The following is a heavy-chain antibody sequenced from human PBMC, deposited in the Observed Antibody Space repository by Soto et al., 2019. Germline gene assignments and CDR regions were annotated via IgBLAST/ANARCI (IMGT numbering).Heavy chain of an antibody. J-gene: IGHJ4*02. CDR1: GFTVSSNY. V-gene: IGHV3-53*02. Sequence: EVQLVETGGGLIQPGGYLRLSCAASGFTVSSNYMSWVRQAPGKGLEWVSVIYSGGSTYYADSVKGRFTISRDNSKNTLYLQMKSLRAEDTAVYYCARDPGYSSGWYGGADYWGQGTLVTVSS. CDR2: IYSGGST. CDR3: ARDPGYSSGWYGGADY. D-gene: IGHD6-19*01.